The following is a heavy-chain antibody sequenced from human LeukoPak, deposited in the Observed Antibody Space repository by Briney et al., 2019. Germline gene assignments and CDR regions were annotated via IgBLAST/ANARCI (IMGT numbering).Heavy chain of an antibody. CDR1: GFTFSSYS. CDR3: AKERSRFGPTVVMSWFDC. J-gene: IGHJ4*02. Sequence: GGSLRLSCAASGFTFSSYSMNWVRQAPGKGLEWVAVISYDGSNKYYADSVKGRFTISRDNSKNTLYLQMNSLRAEDTAVYYCAKERSRFGPTVVMSWFDCWGQGTLVTVSS. V-gene: IGHV3-30*18. D-gene: IGHD4-23*01. CDR2: ISYDGSNK.